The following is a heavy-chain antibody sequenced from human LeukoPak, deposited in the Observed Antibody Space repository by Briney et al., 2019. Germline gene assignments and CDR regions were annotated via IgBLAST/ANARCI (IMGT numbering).Heavy chain of an antibody. CDR1: GYTFTSYG. V-gene: IGHV1-18*01. CDR3: ARINPPYYYYGMDV. Sequence: ASVKVSCKASGYTFTSYGISWVRQAPGQGLEWMGWISAYNGNTNYAQKLQGRVTMTTDTSTSTAYMELRSLRSDDTAVYYCARINPPYYYYGMDVWGQGTTVTVSS. J-gene: IGHJ6*02. CDR2: ISAYNGNT.